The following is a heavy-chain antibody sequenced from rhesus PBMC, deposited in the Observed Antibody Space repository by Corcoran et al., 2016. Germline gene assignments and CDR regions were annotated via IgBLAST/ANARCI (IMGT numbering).Heavy chain of an antibody. CDR1: GFTFSSYG. J-gene: IGHJ4*01. CDR2: INSGGGAT. D-gene: IGHD3-3*01. CDR3: GKGYNLLTATTNFDF. Sequence: EVQLVETGGGLVQPGGSLKLSCAASGFTFSSYGMSWFRQAPGKGLEWVSAINSGGGATYYANSVKGRFTISRDNSKNTLSMQMNSLRAEDTAVYYCGKGYNLLTATTNFDFWGQGVLVTVSS. V-gene: IGHV3S5*01.